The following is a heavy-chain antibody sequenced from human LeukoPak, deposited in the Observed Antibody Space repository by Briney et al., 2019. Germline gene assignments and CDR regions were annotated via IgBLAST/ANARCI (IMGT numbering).Heavy chain of an antibody. CDR3: ARGTGTNVLRPFGY. CDR1: GFTFSTYN. D-gene: IGHD2/OR15-2a*01. J-gene: IGHJ4*02. CDR2: MSSSSNTR. Sequence: GGSLRLSCAVSGFTFSTYNMNWVRQAPGKGLEWVSYMSSSSNTRYYADSVKGRFTISRDNAKNSLYLQMNSLRDEDTAVYYCARGTGTNVLRPFGYWGQGTLVNVSS. V-gene: IGHV3-48*02.